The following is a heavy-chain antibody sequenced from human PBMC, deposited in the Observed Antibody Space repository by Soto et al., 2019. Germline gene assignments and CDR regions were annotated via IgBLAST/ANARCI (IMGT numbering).Heavy chain of an antibody. V-gene: IGHV3-21*06. D-gene: IGHD3-9*01. Sequence: PGWSLRLSCAASGFTFSDYSMNWVRQAPGKGLEWVSSISPRSSFLYYADSVKGRFTISRDNAKSSVFLQMNSLRAEDSAMYYCARGKDYDILAYYWGEGTLVTVSS. J-gene: IGHJ4*02. CDR1: GFTFSDYS. CDR2: ISPRSSFL. CDR3: ARGKDYDILAYY.